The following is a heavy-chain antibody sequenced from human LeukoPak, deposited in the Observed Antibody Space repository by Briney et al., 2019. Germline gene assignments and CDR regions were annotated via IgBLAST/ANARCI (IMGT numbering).Heavy chain of an antibody. CDR1: GFTFSSYA. J-gene: IGHJ3*02. V-gene: IGHV3-23*01. Sequence: GGSLRLSCAGSGFTFSSYAMTWVRQAPGKGLKWVSGISASNGNTYHADSVKGRFTISRDNSKGTLYLQMNSLRAEDTAVYYCARDLEDSSPFGAFDMWGQGTMVTVSS. CDR2: ISASNGNT. D-gene: IGHD3-22*01. CDR3: ARDLEDSSPFGAFDM.